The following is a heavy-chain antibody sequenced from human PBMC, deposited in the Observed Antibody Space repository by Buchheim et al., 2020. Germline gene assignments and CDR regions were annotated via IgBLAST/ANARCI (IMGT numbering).Heavy chain of an antibody. CDR3: AKDAWGAVGLPMDV. CDR2: IWHDGSKK. V-gene: IGHV3-33*06. J-gene: IGHJ6*02. Sequence: QVQLVESGGGVVQPGRSLRLSCVASGFNLRSYGMHWVRQAPGKGLEWVAVIWHDGSKKFYADSVQGRFSISRENSKNTLYLQMNSLRAEDTAVYYCAKDAWGAVGLPMDVWGQGTT. D-gene: IGHD1-26*01. CDR1: GFNLRSYG.